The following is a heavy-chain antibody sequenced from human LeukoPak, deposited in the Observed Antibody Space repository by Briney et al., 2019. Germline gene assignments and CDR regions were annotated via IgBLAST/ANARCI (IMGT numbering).Heavy chain of an antibody. J-gene: IGHJ4*02. D-gene: IGHD6-19*01. CDR3: ASGIAVAGRGKYYFDY. CDR2: IIPMFGTA. CDR1: GGTFISYA. Sequence: ASVKVSCKASGGTFISYAISWVRQAPGQGLEWMGGIIPMFGTANYAQKFQGRVTITRDEDTSKAYMELRRLRSEDTAVYYCASGIAVAGRGKYYFDYWGQGTLVTVSS. V-gene: IGHV1-69*05.